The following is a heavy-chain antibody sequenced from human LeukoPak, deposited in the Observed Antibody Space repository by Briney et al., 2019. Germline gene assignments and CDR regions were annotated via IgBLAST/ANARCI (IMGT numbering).Heavy chain of an antibody. CDR3: ARDFPYSSGWYYFDY. Sequence: ASVKVSCKASGYTFTSYYMHWVRQAPGQGLEWMGWINPNSGGTNYAQKFQGRVTMTRDTSISTAYMELSRLRSDDTAVYYCARDFPYSSGWYYFDYWGQGTLVTVSS. CDR2: INPNSGGT. V-gene: IGHV1-2*02. CDR1: GYTFTSYY. J-gene: IGHJ4*02. D-gene: IGHD6-19*01.